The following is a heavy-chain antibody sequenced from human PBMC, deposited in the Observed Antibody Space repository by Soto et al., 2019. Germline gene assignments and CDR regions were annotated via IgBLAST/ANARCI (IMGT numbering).Heavy chain of an antibody. Sequence: GGSLRLSCAASGFTFSSYAMSWVRQAPGKGLEWVSAISGSGGSTYYADSVKGRFTISRDNSKNTLYLQMNSLRAEDTAVYYCAKFYSSGWYGTPNDAFAIWGQGTMVTVSS. D-gene: IGHD6-19*01. J-gene: IGHJ3*02. CDR2: ISGSGGST. V-gene: IGHV3-23*01. CDR1: GFTFSSYA. CDR3: AKFYSSGWYGTPNDAFAI.